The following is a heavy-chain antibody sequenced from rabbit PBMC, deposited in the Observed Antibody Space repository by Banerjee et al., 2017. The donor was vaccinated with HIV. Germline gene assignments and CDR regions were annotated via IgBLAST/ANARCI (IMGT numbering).Heavy chain of an antibody. J-gene: IGHJ4*01. V-gene: IGHV1S45*01. Sequence: QEQLVESGGGLVQPEGSLTLTCKASGFDFSNNVLCWVRQAPGKGLEWIGCIYSSSGSTDYASWATGRFTISKTSSTTVTLQMTSLTAADTATYLCARDLAGVIGWNFNLWGQGTLVTVS. CDR1: GFDFSNNVL. CDR2: IYSSSGST. CDR3: ARDLAGVIGWNFNL. D-gene: IGHD4-1*01.